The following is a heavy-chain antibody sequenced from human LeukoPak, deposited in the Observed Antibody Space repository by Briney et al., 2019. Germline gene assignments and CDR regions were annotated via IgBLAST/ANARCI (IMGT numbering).Heavy chain of an antibody. Sequence: GGSLRLSCAASGFTFSSNWMHWVRQAPGKGLVWVSRINEDGSTTNYADAVKGRSTIFRDNAKNTLYLQMNSLRAEDTAVYYCVRDLGGRSGHWGQGTLVTVSS. V-gene: IGHV3-74*01. J-gene: IGHJ4*02. D-gene: IGHD1-26*01. CDR3: VRDLGGRSGH. CDR2: INEDGSTT. CDR1: GFTFSSNW.